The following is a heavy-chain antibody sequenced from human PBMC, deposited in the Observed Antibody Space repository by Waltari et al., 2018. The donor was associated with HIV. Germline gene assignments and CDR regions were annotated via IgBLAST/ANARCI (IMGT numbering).Heavy chain of an antibody. V-gene: IGHV1-3*01. CDR3: ARDDFWSVFYYYGMDV. CDR1: GYTFTSYG. D-gene: IGHD3-3*01. J-gene: IGHJ6*02. Sequence: QVQLVQSGAEVKKPGASVKVSCKASGYTFTSYGMHWVRQAPGQRLEWMGWINGGNGNTKYSHEFQGRVTITRDTSASTAYMELSSLRSEDTAVYYCARDDFWSVFYYYGMDVWGQGTTVTVSS. CDR2: INGGNGNT.